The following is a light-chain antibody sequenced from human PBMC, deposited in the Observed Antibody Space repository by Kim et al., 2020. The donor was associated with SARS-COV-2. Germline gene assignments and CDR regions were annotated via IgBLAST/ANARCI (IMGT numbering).Light chain of an antibody. CDR1: SSDVGGYNY. CDR3: SSYTSTTTRV. J-gene: IGLJ2*01. Sequence: QSALTQPASVSGSPVQSITISCTGTSSDVGGYNYVSWYQQHPGKAPKLLIFDVSRRPSGVSYRFSGSKSGNTASLTISGLQAEDEADYYCSSYTSTTTRVFGGGTQLTVL. CDR2: DVS. V-gene: IGLV2-14*03.